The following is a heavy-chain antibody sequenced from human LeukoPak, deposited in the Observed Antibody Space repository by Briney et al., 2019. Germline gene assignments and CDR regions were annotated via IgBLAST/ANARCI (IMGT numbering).Heavy chain of an antibody. D-gene: IGHD5-18*01. CDR1: GFTVSSNY. J-gene: IGHJ3*02. CDR2: IYSGGST. CDR3: ARGEGAGYGYLGAFDI. V-gene: IGHV3-53*01. Sequence: GGSLRLSCAASGFTVSSNYMSWVRQAPGKGLEWVSVIYSGGSTYYADSVKGRFTISRGNSKNTLYLQMNSLRAEDTAVYYCARGEGAGYGYLGAFDIWGQGTMVTVSS.